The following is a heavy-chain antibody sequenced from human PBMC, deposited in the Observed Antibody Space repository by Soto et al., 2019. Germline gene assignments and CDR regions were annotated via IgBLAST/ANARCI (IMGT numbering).Heavy chain of an antibody. Sequence: QVQLVQSGAEVKKPGSSVKVSCKASGGTFSSYAISWVRQAPGQGLEWMGGIIPIFGTANYAQKFQGRVTLTADKSTSTAYMELSSLRSEDTAVYYCARVGVVKDSRVPLGWFDPWGQGTLVTVSS. V-gene: IGHV1-69*06. CDR1: GGTFSSYA. D-gene: IGHD7-27*01. CDR3: ARVGVVKDSRVPLGWFDP. CDR2: IIPIFGTA. J-gene: IGHJ5*02.